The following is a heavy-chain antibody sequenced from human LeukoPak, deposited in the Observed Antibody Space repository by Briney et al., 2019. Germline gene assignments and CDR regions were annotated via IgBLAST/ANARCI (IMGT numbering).Heavy chain of an antibody. Sequence: KASETLSLTCTVSGGSIRSYYWSWIRQPPGKGLEWIGYIYYSGSTNYNPSLKSRVTISVDTPKNQFSLKLSSVTAADTAVYYCARSSGSYLYWGQGTLVTVSS. V-gene: IGHV4-59*01. J-gene: IGHJ4*02. CDR3: ARSSGSYLY. CDR1: GGSIRSYY. D-gene: IGHD1-26*01. CDR2: IYYSGST.